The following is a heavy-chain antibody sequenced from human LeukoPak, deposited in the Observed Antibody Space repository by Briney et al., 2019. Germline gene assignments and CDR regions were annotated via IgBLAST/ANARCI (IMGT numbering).Heavy chain of an antibody. Sequence: SQTLSLTCAISGDSVSSNSAAWNWIRQSPSRGLEWLGRTYYGSKWHNDYAVSVKSRITINPDTSKNQFSLQLNSVTPEDTAVYYCARDPLYCSGGSCYARGQYYYYYYGMDVWGQGTTVTVSS. CDR3: ARDPLYCSGGSCYARGQYYYYYYGMDV. V-gene: IGHV6-1*01. CDR2: TYYGSKWHN. D-gene: IGHD2-15*01. J-gene: IGHJ6*02. CDR1: GDSVSSNSAA.